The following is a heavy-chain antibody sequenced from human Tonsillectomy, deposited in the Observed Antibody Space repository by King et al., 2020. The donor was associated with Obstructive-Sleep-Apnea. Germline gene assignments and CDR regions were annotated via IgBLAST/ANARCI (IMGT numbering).Heavy chain of an antibody. CDR2: ISWNSGSI. Sequence: VQLVESGGGLVQPGRSLRLSCAASGFTFDDYAMHWFRQAPGKGLEWVSGISWNSGSIGYADSLKGRFTISRDNAKNSLYLEMNSLRAEDTALYYCATRGAIRRVYYFDYWGQGTLVTVSS. CDR1: GFTFDDYA. V-gene: IGHV3-9*01. CDR3: ATRGAIRRVYYFDY. J-gene: IGHJ4*02. D-gene: IGHD1-26*01.